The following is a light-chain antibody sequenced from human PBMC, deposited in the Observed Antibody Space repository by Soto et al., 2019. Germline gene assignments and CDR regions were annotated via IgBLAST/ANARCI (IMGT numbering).Light chain of an antibody. CDR1: QSVNGNY. CDR3: QQYGSSFRYT. J-gene: IGKJ2*01. Sequence: EIVLTQSPGTLSLSPGERATLSCRASQSVNGNYLTWYQQKPGQAPRLLIYGASYRATGIPDRFSGSGSGTDFILTISRLEPEDFAVYYCQQYGSSFRYTFGQGTKLEIK. CDR2: GAS. V-gene: IGKV3-20*01.